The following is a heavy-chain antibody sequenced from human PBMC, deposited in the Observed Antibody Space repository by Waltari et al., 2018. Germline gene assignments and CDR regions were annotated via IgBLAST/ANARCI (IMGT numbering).Heavy chain of an antibody. CDR2: IIPIFGTA. Sequence: QVQLVQSGAEVKKPGSSVKVSCKASGGPFNSYAISWVRQAPGQGLEWMGGIIPIFGTANYAQKFQGRVTITTDESTSTAYMELSSLRSEDTAVYYCARSPLVEGAFDIWGQGTMVTVSS. V-gene: IGHV1-69*05. D-gene: IGHD2-15*01. J-gene: IGHJ3*02. CDR1: GGPFNSYA. CDR3: ARSPLVEGAFDI.